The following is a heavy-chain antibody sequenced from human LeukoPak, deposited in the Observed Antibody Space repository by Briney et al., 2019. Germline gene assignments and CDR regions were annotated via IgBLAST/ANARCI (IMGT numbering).Heavy chain of an antibody. Sequence: GGSLRLSCAASGFTFSKSAIYGFRQAPGGGLGWVAVVLDDGSKKAYADSVQGRFNISRDNSKNTQYLQMNSLRAEDTAVYYCAREAWEAIFGVTVNYYYYMDVWGKGTTVSVSS. V-gene: IGHV3-30*01. J-gene: IGHJ6*03. CDR2: VLDDGSKK. CDR3: AREAWEAIFGVTVNYYYYMDV. D-gene: IGHD3-3*01. CDR1: GFTFSKSA.